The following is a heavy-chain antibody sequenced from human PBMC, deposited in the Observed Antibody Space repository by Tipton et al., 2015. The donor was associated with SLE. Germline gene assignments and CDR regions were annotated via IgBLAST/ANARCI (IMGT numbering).Heavy chain of an antibody. J-gene: IGHJ4*02. CDR3: ARDRENGDSSFDY. CDR2: ISGSDGST. CDR1: GFTFSSYA. V-gene: IGHV3-23*01. D-gene: IGHD4-17*01. Sequence: SLRLSCAASGFTFSSYAMSWVRQAPGKGLEWVSAISGSDGSTYYADSVKGRFTISRDNSKNTLYLQMNSLRAEDTALYYCARDRENGDSSFDYWGQGTLVTVSS.